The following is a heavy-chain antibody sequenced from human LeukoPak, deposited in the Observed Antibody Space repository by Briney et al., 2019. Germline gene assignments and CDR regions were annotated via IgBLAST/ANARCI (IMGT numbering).Heavy chain of an antibody. CDR2: TNWDGSCT. V-gene: IGHV3-20*04. CDR1: GFRFDDYG. D-gene: IGHD2-2*01. CDR3: GRVYCSTTSCYDYYDYYMDV. J-gene: IGHJ6*03. Sequence: GSLRLSCAASGFRFDDYGMSWVRHVSGKGLEWVFGTNWDGSCTGYADSVKGRFTISRDNVKNFLYLQMNSLRVEDTALYFCGRVYCSTTSCYDYYDYYMDVWGKGTTVTVSS.